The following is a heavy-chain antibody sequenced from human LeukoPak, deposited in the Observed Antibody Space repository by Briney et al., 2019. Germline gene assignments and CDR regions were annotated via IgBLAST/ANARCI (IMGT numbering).Heavy chain of an antibody. V-gene: IGHV3-7*01. Sequence: GGSLRLSCAASGFTVISNYMSWVRQAPGKGLEWVANIKQDGSEKYYVDSVKGRFTISRDNAKNSLYVQMNSLRAEDTAVYYCARGSAAGSVWGQGTLVTVAS. CDR2: IKQDGSEK. CDR3: ARGSAAGSV. CDR1: GFTVISNY. D-gene: IGHD6-13*01. J-gene: IGHJ4*02.